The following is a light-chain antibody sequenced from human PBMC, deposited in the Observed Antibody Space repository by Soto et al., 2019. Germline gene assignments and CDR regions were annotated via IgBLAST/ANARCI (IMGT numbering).Light chain of an antibody. V-gene: IGLV2-8*01. CDR3: SSYAGSNNFVL. CDR2: EVS. Sequence: QSVLTQPPSASGSPGQSVTISCTGTSSDVGGYNYVSWYQQYPGEAPQLMIYEVSKRSSGVPDRFSGSKSGNTASLTVSGLQAEDEADYYCSSYAGSNNFVLFGGGTKVTVL. J-gene: IGLJ2*01. CDR1: SSDVGGYNY.